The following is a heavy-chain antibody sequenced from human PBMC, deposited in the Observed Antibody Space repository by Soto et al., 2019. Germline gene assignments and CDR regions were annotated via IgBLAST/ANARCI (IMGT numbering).Heavy chain of an antibody. CDR3: ARQISHICDF. CDR2: FKPGTPDI. V-gene: IGHV5-51*01. Sequence: PGESLKISCKSVGYTFGSAWIGLVRHMPAKGLEWIVIFKPGTPDIRYSPSVRGHVTISAGEGLSTAYLPGYRLYASDSGMYYFARQISHICDFWGQGTLVTVSS. CDR1: GYTFGSAW. D-gene: IGHD3-3*02. J-gene: IGHJ4*01.